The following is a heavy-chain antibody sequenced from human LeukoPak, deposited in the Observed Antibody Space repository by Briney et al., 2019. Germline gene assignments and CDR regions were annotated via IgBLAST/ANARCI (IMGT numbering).Heavy chain of an antibody. CDR3: ARVWELSFDH. Sequence: GGSLRLSCAASGFTVSADHMSWVRQAPGKGLEWVAVSCSDGCRYHAESVKGRFTISRDNYKNMLYLEMDGLRAEDTAVDYCARVWELSFDHWGQGSLVTASS. D-gene: IGHD3-16*02. J-gene: IGHJ4*02. V-gene: IGHV3-53*01. CDR1: GFTVSADH. CDR2: SCSDGCR.